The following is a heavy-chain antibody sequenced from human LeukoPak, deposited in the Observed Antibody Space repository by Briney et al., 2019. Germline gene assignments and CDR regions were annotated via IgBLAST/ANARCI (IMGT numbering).Heavy chain of an antibody. J-gene: IGHJ4*02. D-gene: IGHD6-13*01. Sequence: GGSLILSCAASGFTFSSYGMHWVRQAPGKGLEWVAVIWYDGSNKYYADSVKGRFTISRDNSKNTLFLQMNSLRAEDTAVYYCARDMSSSWSNFDYWGQGTLVTVSS. CDR3: ARDMSSSWSNFDY. CDR2: IWYDGSNK. CDR1: GFTFSSYG. V-gene: IGHV3-33*01.